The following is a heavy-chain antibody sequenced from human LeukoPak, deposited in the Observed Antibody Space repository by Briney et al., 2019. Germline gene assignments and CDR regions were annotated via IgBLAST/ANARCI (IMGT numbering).Heavy chain of an antibody. V-gene: IGHV4-34*01. CDR2: INHSGST. CDR1: GGSFSGYY. D-gene: IGHD2-15*01. J-gene: IGHJ4*02. Sequence: SETLSLTCAVYGGSFSGYYWSWIRQPPGKGLEWIGEINHSGSTNYNPSLKSRVTISVDTSKNQFSLKLSSVTVADTAVYYCARVWRYCSGGSCYIVWGQGTLVTVSS. CDR3: ARVWRYCSGGSCYIV.